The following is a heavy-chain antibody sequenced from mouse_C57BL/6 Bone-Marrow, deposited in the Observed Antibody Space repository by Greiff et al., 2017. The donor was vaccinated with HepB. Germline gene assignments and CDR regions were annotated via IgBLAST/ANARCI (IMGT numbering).Heavy chain of an antibody. CDR2: INPGSGGT. D-gene: IGHD2-1*01. CDR1: GYAFTNYL. J-gene: IGHJ4*01. V-gene: IGHV1-54*01. Sequence: QVQLKQSGAELVRPGTSVKVSCKASGYAFTNYLIEWVKQRPGQGLEWIGVINPGSGGTNYNEKFKGKATLTADKSSSTAYMQLSSLTSEDSAVYCCARRGAYYGNLRAMDYWGQGTSVTGSS. CDR3: ARRGAYYGNLRAMDY.